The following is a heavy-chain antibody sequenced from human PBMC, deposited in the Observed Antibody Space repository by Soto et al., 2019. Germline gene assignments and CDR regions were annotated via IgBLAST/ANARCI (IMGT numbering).Heavy chain of an antibody. V-gene: IGHV6-1*01. D-gene: IGHD2-15*01. CDR3: ARSTDCSGGSCYPDLDY. J-gene: IGHJ4*02. Sequence: QVQLQQSGPGLVKPSQTLSLTCAISGDSVSSNSAAWNWIRQSPSRGLEWLGRTYYRSKWYNDYAVSVKSRITITPDTSKNQFSLQLNSVTPEDTAVYYCARSTDCSGGSCYPDLDYWGQGTLVTVSS. CDR1: GDSVSSNSAA. CDR2: TYYRSKWYN.